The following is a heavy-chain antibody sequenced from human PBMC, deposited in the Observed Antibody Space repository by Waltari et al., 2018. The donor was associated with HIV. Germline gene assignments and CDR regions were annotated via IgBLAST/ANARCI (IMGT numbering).Heavy chain of an antibody. CDR1: GGSISSSSYY. CDR2: IYYSGST. J-gene: IGHJ4*02. Sequence: QLQLQESGPGLVKPSETLSLTCTVSGGSISSSSYYWGWIRQPPGKGLEWIGSIYYSGSTYYNPSLKSLVTISVDTSKNQFALKLSSVTAADTAVYYCARHLTIYYDSSGTFDDWGQGTLVTVSS. CDR3: ARHLTIYYDSSGTFDD. D-gene: IGHD3-22*01. V-gene: IGHV4-39*01.